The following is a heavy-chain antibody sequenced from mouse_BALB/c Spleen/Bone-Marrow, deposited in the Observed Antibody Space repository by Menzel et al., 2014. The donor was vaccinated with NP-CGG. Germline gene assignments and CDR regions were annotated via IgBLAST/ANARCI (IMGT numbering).Heavy chain of an antibody. CDR1: GYTFTSYY. J-gene: IGHJ4*01. Sequence: VHLQQSGAELVKPGASVKLSCKASGYTFTSYYLYWVKQRPGQGLEWIGEINPSNGGTNFNERFKSKASLTVDKSSSTAYMQLNSLTSKDSAVYYCTRRSLLPDYYSMDYWGQGTSVTVSS. D-gene: IGHD2-10*01. V-gene: IGHV1S81*02. CDR3: TRRSLLPDYYSMDY. CDR2: INPSNGGT.